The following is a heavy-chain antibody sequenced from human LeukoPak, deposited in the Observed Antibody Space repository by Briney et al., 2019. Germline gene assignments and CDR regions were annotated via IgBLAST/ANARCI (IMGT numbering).Heavy chain of an antibody. CDR1: GYAFTSYD. Sequence: ASAKVSCKASGYAFTSYDINWVRQATGQGLEWMGWMNPNSGNTGYAQKFQGRVTMTRNTSISTAYMELSSLRSEDTAVYYCARGLSGYYDILTGYSYYFDYWGQGTLVTVSS. CDR3: ARGLSGYYDILTGYSYYFDY. D-gene: IGHD3-9*01. V-gene: IGHV1-8*01. J-gene: IGHJ4*02. CDR2: MNPNSGNT.